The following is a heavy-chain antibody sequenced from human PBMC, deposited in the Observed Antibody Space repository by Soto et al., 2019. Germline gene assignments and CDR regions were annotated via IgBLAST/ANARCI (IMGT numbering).Heavy chain of an antibody. CDR3: SRGRDPHTGGRT. Sequence: QVQLQQWGAGLLKPSETLSLTCAVHSGSFSSYYSTWTRQPPGKGLEWIGEIHPSGDTDYNPSLSNRVTISLDTSKTQFSLRLTSVTAADTAVYFCSRGRDPHTGGRTWGQGTLVTVSS. D-gene: IGHD3-16*01. CDR1: SGSFSSYY. V-gene: IGHV4-34*02. J-gene: IGHJ5*02. CDR2: IHPSGDT.